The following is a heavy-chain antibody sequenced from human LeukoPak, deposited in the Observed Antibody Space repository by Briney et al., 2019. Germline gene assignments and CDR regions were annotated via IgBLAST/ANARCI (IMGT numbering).Heavy chain of an antibody. Sequence: ASVKVSCKVSGYTLTELSMHWVRQAPGKGLEWMGGFDPEDGETIYAQKFQGRVTMTEDTSTDTAYMELSSLRSEDTAVYYCAREMNLGYCSSTSCGAFDMWGEGTMVTVSS. CDR2: FDPEDGET. V-gene: IGHV1-24*01. CDR3: AREMNLGYCSSTSCGAFDM. J-gene: IGHJ3*02. CDR1: GYTLTELS. D-gene: IGHD2-2*01.